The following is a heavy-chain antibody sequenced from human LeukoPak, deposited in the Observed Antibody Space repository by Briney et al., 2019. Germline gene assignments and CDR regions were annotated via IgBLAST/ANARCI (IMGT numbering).Heavy chain of an antibody. J-gene: IGHJ4*02. CDR3: ARGGAARPAIAVAGRAKKNQFDY. D-gene: IGHD6-19*01. V-gene: IGHV4-34*01. CDR1: GGSFSGDY. Sequence: SETLSLTCAVYGGSFSGDYWSWIRQPPGKGLEWLGEINHSGSTHYNPSLKSLVTISVDTCMNMFSLKLRSLAAPDTAVLYPARGGAARPAIAVAGRAKKNQFDYWGQGTLVTVSS. CDR2: INHSGST.